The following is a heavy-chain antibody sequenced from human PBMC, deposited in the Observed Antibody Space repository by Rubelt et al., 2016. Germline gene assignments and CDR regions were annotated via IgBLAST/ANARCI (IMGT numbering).Heavy chain of an antibody. D-gene: IGHD6-19*01. J-gene: IGHJ3*02. V-gene: IGHV1-3*01. CDR1: EYSFTKNP. CDR2: IHACTGHT. Sequence: QVQLVQSGAEVKKPGASVKVSCKASEYSFTKNPIHLVRQAPGQRLEWMGWIHACTGHTQYSQKFQGSATMTRDTSERTANMELSSLRSEDTAVYYCAREDTTDRGWYDALDIWGQGTMVTVSS. CDR3: AREDTTDRGWYDALDI.